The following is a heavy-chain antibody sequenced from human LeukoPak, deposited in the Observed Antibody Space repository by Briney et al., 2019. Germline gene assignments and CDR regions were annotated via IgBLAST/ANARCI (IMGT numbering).Heavy chain of an antibody. J-gene: IGHJ2*01. Sequence: SETLSLTCTVSAYSISSGYYWGWIRQPPGKGLEWIGSIYHSGRTYYNPSLKSRVTIDTSKNQISLKLTSVTAADTAIYYCARHAKGSSSWFDSYWYFDLWGRGTLVTVSS. CDR3: ARHAKGSSSWFDSYWYFDL. CDR2: IYHSGRT. V-gene: IGHV4-38-2*02. D-gene: IGHD6-13*01. CDR1: AYSISSGYY.